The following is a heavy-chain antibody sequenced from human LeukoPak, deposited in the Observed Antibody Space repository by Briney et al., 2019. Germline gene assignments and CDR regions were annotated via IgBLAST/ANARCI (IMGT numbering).Heavy chain of an antibody. D-gene: IGHD3-22*01. V-gene: IGHV3-7*01. CDR1: GFTFSSYW. J-gene: IGHJ3*02. CDR2: IKQDGSEK. Sequence: SGGSLRLSCAASGFTFSSYWMSWVRQAPGKGLEWVANIKQDGSEKYYVDSVEGRFTISRDNAKNSLYLQMNSLRAEDTAVYYCARAGSMIVVVITTPADAFDIWGQGTMVTVSS. CDR3: ARAGSMIVVVITTPADAFDI.